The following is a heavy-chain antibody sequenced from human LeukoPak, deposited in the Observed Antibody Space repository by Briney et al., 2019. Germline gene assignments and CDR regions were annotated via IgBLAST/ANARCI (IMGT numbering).Heavy chain of an antibody. CDR3: ARDPNYYDSFFDY. V-gene: IGHV3-7*01. CDR1: GFTFSNYW. D-gene: IGHD3-22*01. J-gene: IGHJ4*02. CDR2: IKQDGSET. Sequence: GGSLRLSCAASGFTFSNYWMSWVRQAPGKGLEWVANIKQDGSETYYVDSVKGRFIISRDNAKNTLYLQMNSLRAEDTAVYYCARDPNYYDSFFDYWGQGTLVTVSS.